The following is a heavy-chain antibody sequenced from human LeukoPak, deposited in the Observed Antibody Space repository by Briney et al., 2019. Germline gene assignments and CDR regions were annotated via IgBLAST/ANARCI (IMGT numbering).Heavy chain of an antibody. CDR2: IHPSDSET. J-gene: IGHJ4*01. D-gene: IGHD3-22*01. Sequence: GESLRISCQGSGYSFSYYWITWVRQMPGKGLQWMGRIHPSDSETNYSPSFQGHVTFSAAKSISTAYLQWSSLKASDTAMYFCARHYYNDNTLFDYWGHGTLVTVSS. V-gene: IGHV5-10-1*01. CDR1: GYSFSYYW. CDR3: ARHYYNDNTLFDY.